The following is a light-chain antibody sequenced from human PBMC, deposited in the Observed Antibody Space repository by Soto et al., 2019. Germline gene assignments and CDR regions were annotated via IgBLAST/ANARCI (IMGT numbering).Light chain of an antibody. J-gene: IGKJ4*01. CDR3: QQYNDYPLT. Sequence: DIQVTQSPSSLSASVGDRVTITCQTSQGIRHQLAWFQLKPGKAPKSLIYAASSLQSGVPSRFRGSGSARYFTLTISRLQPEDVAHYYCQQYNDYPLTFGGGTKVEI. CDR2: AAS. CDR1: QGIRHQ. V-gene: IGKV1-16*01.